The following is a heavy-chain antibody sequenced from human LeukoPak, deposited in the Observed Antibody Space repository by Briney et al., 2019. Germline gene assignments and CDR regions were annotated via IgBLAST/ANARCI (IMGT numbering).Heavy chain of an antibody. CDR2: ICDDGSYK. CDR3: AKPTRGSGGSFLIDY. Sequence: PGRSLTLSCAASGFSFSSYGMHWVRQAPGKGLEWVAVICDDGSYKYYADSVKGRFTISRDNSKNTLYLQMNSLRAEDTAVYYCAKPTRGSGGSFLIDYWGQGTLVTVSS. D-gene: IGHD2-15*01. V-gene: IGHV3-33*06. CDR1: GFSFSSYG. J-gene: IGHJ4*02.